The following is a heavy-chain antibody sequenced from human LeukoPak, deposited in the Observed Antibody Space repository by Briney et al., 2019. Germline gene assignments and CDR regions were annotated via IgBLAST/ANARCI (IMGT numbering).Heavy chain of an antibody. CDR1: GYTFTDYY. V-gene: IGHV1-2*03. CDR2: INPNSGDT. J-gene: IGHJ3*01. Sequence: LGASVKVSCKASGYTFTDYYMHWVRQVPGQGLEWMGWINPNSGDTKYARRFQGRVTMTRDTSISTAYMELSRLISDDTAVYYCARTLRLSTPRAFDVWGQGTMVTVSS. D-gene: IGHD4/OR15-4a*01. CDR3: ARTLRLSTPRAFDV.